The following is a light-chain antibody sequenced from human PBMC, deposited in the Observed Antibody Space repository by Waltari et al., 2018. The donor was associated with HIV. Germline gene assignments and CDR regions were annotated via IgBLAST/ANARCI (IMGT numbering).Light chain of an antibody. CDR3: QQYLDWPPWT. Sequence: DILMTQSPATLSVSPGERATLSCRAGQNIGDRLAWYQQKPGQAPRLLIYGASSRNPGIPARFIGRGSGTEFTLIISRLQSEDVAVYYCQQYLDWPPWTFGQGTKVEI. CDR2: GAS. CDR1: QNIGDR. J-gene: IGKJ1*01. V-gene: IGKV3D-15*01.